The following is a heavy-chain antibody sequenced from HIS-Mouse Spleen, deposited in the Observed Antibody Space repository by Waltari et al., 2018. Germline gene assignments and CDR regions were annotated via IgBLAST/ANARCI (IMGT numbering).Heavy chain of an antibody. Sequence: QVQLVQSGAEVKKPGASVKVSCKASGYTFTSYDINWVRQATGQGLEWMGWMKPKNGNTGYAQTFQGRVTMTRNTSISTAYIELSSLRSEDTAVYYCARDPSITIFGVVIKDHDAFDIWGQGTMVTVSS. J-gene: IGHJ3*02. V-gene: IGHV1-8*01. D-gene: IGHD3-3*01. CDR2: MKPKNGNT. CDR3: ARDPSITIFGVVIKDHDAFDI. CDR1: GYTFTSYD.